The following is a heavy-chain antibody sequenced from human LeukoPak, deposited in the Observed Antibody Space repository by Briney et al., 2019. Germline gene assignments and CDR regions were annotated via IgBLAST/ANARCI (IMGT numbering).Heavy chain of an antibody. CDR2: IIPILGIA. J-gene: IGHJ4*02. CDR1: GYTFNRYG. Sequence: SVKVSCKASGYTFNRYGISWVRQAPGQGLEWMGRIIPILGIANYAQKFQGRVTITADKSTSTAYMELSSLRSEDTAVYYCARALRVAAAGTKFEYWGQGTLVTVSS. CDR3: ARALRVAAAGTKFEY. D-gene: IGHD6-13*01. V-gene: IGHV1-69*04.